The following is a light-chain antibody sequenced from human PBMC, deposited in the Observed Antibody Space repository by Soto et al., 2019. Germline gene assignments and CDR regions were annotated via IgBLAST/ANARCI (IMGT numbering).Light chain of an antibody. CDR1: SSDVGRYNY. Sequence: QSALTQPASVSGSPGQSITISCTGTSSDVGRYNYVSWYQQHPGKAPKLMIYDVISRPSGVSNRFSASKSGNTASLTISGLQAEDEADYYCGSYTNSGTQVFGTGTKLTVL. V-gene: IGLV2-14*03. J-gene: IGLJ1*01. CDR3: GSYTNSGTQV. CDR2: DVI.